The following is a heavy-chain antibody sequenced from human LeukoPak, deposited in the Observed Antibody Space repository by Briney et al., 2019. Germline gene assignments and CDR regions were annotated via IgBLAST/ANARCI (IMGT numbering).Heavy chain of an antibody. Sequence: RASETLSLTCTVSGGSISSGGYYWSWIRQHPGKGLEWVGYIYYSGSTYYNPSLKSRVTISVDTSKNQFSLKLSSVTAADTAVYYCARVRYSYGYPFNNWFDPWGQGTLVTVSS. V-gene: IGHV4-31*03. J-gene: IGHJ5*02. CDR2: IYYSGST. CDR1: GGSISSGGYY. D-gene: IGHD5-18*01. CDR3: ARVRYSYGYPFNNWFDP.